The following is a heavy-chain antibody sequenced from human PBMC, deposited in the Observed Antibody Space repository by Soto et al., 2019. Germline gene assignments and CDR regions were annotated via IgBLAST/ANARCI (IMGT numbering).Heavy chain of an antibody. D-gene: IGHD3-3*01. J-gene: IGHJ6*03. CDR3: ASSYYDFWSGYYMVNPMDV. CDR2: ISSNGGST. V-gene: IGHV3-64*01. CDR1: GFTFSSYA. Sequence: GGSLRLSCAASGFTFSSYAMHWVRQAPGKGLEYVSAISSNGGSTYYANSVKGRFTISRDNSKNTLYLQMGSLRAEDMAVYYCASSYYDFWSGYYMVNPMDVWGKGTTVTVSS.